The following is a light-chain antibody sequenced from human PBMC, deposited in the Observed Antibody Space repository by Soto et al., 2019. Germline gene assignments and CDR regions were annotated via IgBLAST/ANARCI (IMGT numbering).Light chain of an antibody. Sequence: DIQMTQSPSSLSASVGNRVTITCRASQSISNYLNWYQQKPGKAPKVLIYAASSLKSGVPSRFSGSGSGTDFTLTISSLQPEDFATYYCQQSYSTPPTFGQGTKVEIK. J-gene: IGKJ1*01. V-gene: IGKV1-39*01. CDR1: QSISNY. CDR3: QQSYSTPPT. CDR2: AAS.